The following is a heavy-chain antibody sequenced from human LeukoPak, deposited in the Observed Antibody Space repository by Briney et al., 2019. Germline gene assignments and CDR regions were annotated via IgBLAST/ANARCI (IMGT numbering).Heavy chain of an antibody. CDR2: ISYDGSNK. CDR1: GFTFSSYG. D-gene: IGHD6-13*01. Sequence: TGGSLRLSCAASGFTFSSYGMHWVRQAPGKGLEWVAVISYDGSNKYYADSVKGRFTISRDNSNNTLYLQMNSLRAEDTAVYYCAKDGEAADYYFDYWGQGTLVTVSS. J-gene: IGHJ4*02. V-gene: IGHV3-30*18. CDR3: AKDGEAADYYFDY.